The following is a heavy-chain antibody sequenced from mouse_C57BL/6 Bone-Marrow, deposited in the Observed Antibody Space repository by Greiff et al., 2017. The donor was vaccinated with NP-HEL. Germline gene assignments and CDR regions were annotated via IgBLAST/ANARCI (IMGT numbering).Heavy chain of an antibody. CDR3: ARSPYYYGSSSDY. CDR1: GYSITSGYY. V-gene: IGHV3-6*01. J-gene: IGHJ2*01. CDR2: IRYDGSN. Sequence: EVQVVESGPGLVKPSQSLSLSCSVTGYSITSGYYWYWIRPFPGHNLEWMGYIRYDGSNNYNPSLKNRISITRDTSKNQFFLKLNSVTTEDTATYYGARSPYYYGSSSDYWGQGTTLTVSS. D-gene: IGHD1-1*01.